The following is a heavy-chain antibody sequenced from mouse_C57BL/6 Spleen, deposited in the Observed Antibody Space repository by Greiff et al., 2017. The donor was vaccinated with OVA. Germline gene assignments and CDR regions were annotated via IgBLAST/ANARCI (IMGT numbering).Heavy chain of an antibody. CDR2: IDPSDSYT. J-gene: IGHJ1*03. CDR1: GYTFTSYW. V-gene: IGHV1-59*01. D-gene: IGHD1-1*01. Sequence: QVQLQQPGAELVRPGTSVKLSCKASGYTFTSYWMHWVKQRPGQGLEWIGVIDPSDSYTNYNQKFKGKATLTVDTSSSTAYMQLSSLTSEDSAVYYCARGDGSSYEYFDVWGTGTTVTVSS. CDR3: ARGDGSSYEYFDV.